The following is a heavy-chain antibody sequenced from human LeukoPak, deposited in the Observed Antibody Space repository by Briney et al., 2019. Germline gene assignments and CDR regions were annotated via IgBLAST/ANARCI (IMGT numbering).Heavy chain of an antibody. V-gene: IGHV5-51*01. Sequence: GESLKISCKGSGYTFTTYWIGWVRQMPGKGLEWMGVVYPGDSDTRYSPSFQGQVTISADNSISTAYLQWSSLKASDTAMNYCARSGYSDYYYGMDVWGQGTTVTVSS. J-gene: IGHJ6*02. CDR2: VYPGDSDT. CDR1: GYTFTTYW. CDR3: ARSGYSDYYYGMDV. D-gene: IGHD6-25*01.